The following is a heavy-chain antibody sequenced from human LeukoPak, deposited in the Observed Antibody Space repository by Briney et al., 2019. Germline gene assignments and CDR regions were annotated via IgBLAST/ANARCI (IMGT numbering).Heavy chain of an antibody. J-gene: IGHJ6*02. CDR1: GFPFSDSW. CDR2: MNQDGSAK. D-gene: IGHD3-16*01. V-gene: IGHV3-7*01. CDR3: ATYTYWVAGDV. Sequence: GGSLRHSCAASGFPFSDSWMSWVRQAPGKGLEWVANMNQDGSAKGYVDSVKGRFTISRDNARNSLYLQMSSLRPEDTAVYYCATYTYWVAGDVWGQGTTVTVSS.